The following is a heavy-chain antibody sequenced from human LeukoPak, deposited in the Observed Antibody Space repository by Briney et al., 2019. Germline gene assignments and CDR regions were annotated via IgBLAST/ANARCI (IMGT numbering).Heavy chain of an antibody. D-gene: IGHD1-1*01. CDR1: GGSISSSSYY. V-gene: IGHV4-61*02. CDR2: IYTSGST. Sequence: SETLSLTCTVSGGSISSSSYYWSWIRQPAGKGLEWIGRIYTSGSTNYNPSLKSRVTMSVDTSKNQFSLKLSSVTAADTAVYYCARADTNGEYFQHWGQGTLVTVSS. CDR3: ARADTNGEYFQH. J-gene: IGHJ1*01.